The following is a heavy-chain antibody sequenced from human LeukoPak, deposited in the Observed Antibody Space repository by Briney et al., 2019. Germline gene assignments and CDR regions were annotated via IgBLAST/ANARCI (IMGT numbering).Heavy chain of an antibody. CDR3: KQKTAYDINWFDP. Sequence: GGSLRLSCAASGFTFSSYSMNWVRQAPGKGLEWVSSISSSSSYIYYADSVKGRFTISRDNAKNSLYLQMNSLRAEDTAVYFCKQKTAYDINWFDPWGQGTLVTVSS. D-gene: IGHD3-9*01. J-gene: IGHJ5*02. CDR1: GFTFSSYS. V-gene: IGHV3-21*01. CDR2: ISSSSSYI.